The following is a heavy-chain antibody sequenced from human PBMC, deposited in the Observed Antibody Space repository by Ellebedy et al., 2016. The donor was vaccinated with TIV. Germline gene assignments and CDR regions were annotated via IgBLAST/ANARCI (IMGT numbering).Heavy chain of an antibody. J-gene: IGHJ4*02. D-gene: IGHD5-24*01. V-gene: IGHV4-34*01. CDR2: INHSGST. CDR3: ARQGTWGWLQFDC. CDR1: GGSFSGYY. Sequence: SETLSLTCAVYGGSFSGYYWSWIRQPPGKGLEWIGEINHSGSTNYNPSLKSRVTISVDTSKNQFSLKLSSVTAADTAVYYCARQGTWGWLQFDCWGQGTLVTVSS.